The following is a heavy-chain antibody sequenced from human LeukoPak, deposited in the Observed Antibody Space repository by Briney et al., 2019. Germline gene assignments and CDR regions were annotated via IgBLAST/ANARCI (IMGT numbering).Heavy chain of an antibody. CDR1: GYTLTELS. V-gene: IGHV1-24*01. Sequence: ASVKVSCKVSGYTLTELSMHWVRQAPGKGLEWMGGFDPEDGETIYAQKFQGRVTMTEDTSTDTAYMELSSLRSEDTAVYYCATDRGSGGNYGSGSLSAFDIWGQGTMVTVSS. CDR3: ATDRGSGGNYGSGSLSAFDI. CDR2: FDPEDGET. D-gene: IGHD3-10*01. J-gene: IGHJ3*02.